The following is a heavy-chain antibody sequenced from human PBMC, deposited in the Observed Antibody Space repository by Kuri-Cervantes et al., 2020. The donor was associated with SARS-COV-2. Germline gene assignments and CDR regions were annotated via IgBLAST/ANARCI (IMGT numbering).Heavy chain of an antibody. CDR3: ARDTSAYQNYYYYYGVDV. J-gene: IGHJ6*02. Sequence: GSLRLSCTVSGASVTNSHYSWSWIRQPPGKGLEWIGYIYYSGSTNYNPSLQNRVSILIDTSKNQFSLRLTSVTAADTAVYYCARDTSAYQNYYYYYGVDVWCHGTTVTVSS. V-gene: IGHV4-61*01. CDR1: GASVTNSHYS. CDR2: IYYSGST. D-gene: IGHD2-2*01.